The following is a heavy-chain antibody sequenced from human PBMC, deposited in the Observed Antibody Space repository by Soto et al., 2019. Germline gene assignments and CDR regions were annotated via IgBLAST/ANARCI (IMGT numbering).Heavy chain of an antibody. Sequence: EVQLVESGGGLVQPGGSLRLSCAASGFTFSSYWMTWLRQAPGKGLEWMANINPDGSAKYYVDSVKGRFTISRDNAKNSLYLQMNSLRVEDTAVYYCQAPPTGNVYFNHWGQGALVTVSS. CDR2: INPDGSAK. D-gene: IGHD2-8*02. J-gene: IGHJ1*01. V-gene: IGHV3-7*01. CDR1: GFTFSSYW. CDR3: QAPPTGNVYFNH.